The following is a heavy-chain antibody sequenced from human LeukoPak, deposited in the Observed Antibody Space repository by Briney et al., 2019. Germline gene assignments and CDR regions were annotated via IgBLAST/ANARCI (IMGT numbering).Heavy chain of an antibody. CDR3: ARALHPYDFWSGYTFDY. V-gene: IGHV1-46*01. J-gene: IGHJ4*02. D-gene: IGHD3-3*01. CDR1: GYTFTSYY. Sequence: ASVTVSCKASGYTFTSYYMHWVRQAPGQGLEWMGIINPSGGSTSYAQKFQGRVTMTRDTSTSTVYMELRSLRSDDTAVYYCARALHPYDFWSGYTFDYWGQGTLVTVSS. CDR2: INPSGGST.